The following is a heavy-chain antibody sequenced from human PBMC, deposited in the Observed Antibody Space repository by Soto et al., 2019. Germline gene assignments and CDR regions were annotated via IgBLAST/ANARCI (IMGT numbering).Heavy chain of an antibody. V-gene: IGHV3-7*03. J-gene: IGHJ6*02. CDR1: GFTFSSYW. D-gene: IGHD4-4*01. CDR3: ARGRKATGYGMDV. CDR2: IKQDGSEK. Sequence: VGSLRLSCAASGFTFSSYWMSWVRQAPGKGLEWVANIKQDGSEKYYVDSVKGRFTISRDNAKNSLYLQMNSLRAEDTAVYYCARGRKATGYGMDVWGQGTTVTVSS.